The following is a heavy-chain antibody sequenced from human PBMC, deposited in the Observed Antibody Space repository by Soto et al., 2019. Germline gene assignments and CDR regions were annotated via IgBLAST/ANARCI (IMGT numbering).Heavy chain of an antibody. J-gene: IGHJ6*02. CDR3: AREVGHMDV. CDR2: VSPYNGDT. CDR1: GYTFPTHG. Sequence: AEGEVAYKGIGYTFPTHGINWVRQAPGQGLEWMGWVSPYNGDTTYAQKVQGRVTMTTDTSTRTAYLELRSLRSDDTAVYYCAREVGHMDVWGQGTTVTVS. V-gene: IGHV1-18*04.